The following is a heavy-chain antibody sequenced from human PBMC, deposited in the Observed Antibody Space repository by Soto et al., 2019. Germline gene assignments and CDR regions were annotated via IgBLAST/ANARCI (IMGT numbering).Heavy chain of an antibody. V-gene: IGHV3-53*01. D-gene: IGHD2-8*01. Sequence: GGSLRLSCAASGFTVSSNYMSWVRQAPGKGLEWVSVIYSGGSTYYADSVKGRFTISRDNSKNTLYLQMNSLRAEDTAVYYCVRGYCTNGVCPLQPWGQGTLVTVSS. J-gene: IGHJ5*02. CDR2: IYSGGST. CDR3: VRGYCTNGVCPLQP. CDR1: GFTVSSNY.